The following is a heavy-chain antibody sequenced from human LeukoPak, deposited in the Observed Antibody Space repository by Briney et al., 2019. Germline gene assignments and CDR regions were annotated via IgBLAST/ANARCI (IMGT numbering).Heavy chain of an antibody. Sequence: ASVKVSCKASGYTFTSYGISWVRQAPGQGLEWMGWISAYNGNTNYAQKLQGRVTMTTDTSTSTAYMELRSLRSEDTAVYYCAREIRHAAYCGGDCPGGTNAFDIWGQGTMVTVSS. CDR2: ISAYNGNT. J-gene: IGHJ3*02. CDR1: GYTFTSYG. CDR3: AREIRHAAYCGGDCPGGTNAFDI. V-gene: IGHV1-18*01. D-gene: IGHD2-21*02.